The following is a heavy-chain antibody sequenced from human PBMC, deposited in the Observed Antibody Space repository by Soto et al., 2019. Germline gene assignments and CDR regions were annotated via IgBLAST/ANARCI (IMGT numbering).Heavy chain of an antibody. CDR3: VRIRYQLPSSVLWLDP. CDR1: GGFLSESY. CDR2: INHVGGT. Sequence: SETLSLTCAVYGGFLSESYCTFIRQPPLKWLEWIGEINHVGGTNYNPSLKSRVTMSVDTSQKQFSLRLISVTAADTAMYFCVRIRYQLPSSVLWLDPWGQGTPVTVSS. J-gene: IGHJ5*02. D-gene: IGHD3-16*01. V-gene: IGHV4-34*01.